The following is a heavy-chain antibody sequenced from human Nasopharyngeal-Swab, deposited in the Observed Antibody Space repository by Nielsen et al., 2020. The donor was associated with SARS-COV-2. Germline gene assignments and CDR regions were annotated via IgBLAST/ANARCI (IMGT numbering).Heavy chain of an antibody. Sequence: SETLSLTCTVSGGSISSGDYYWSWIRQPPGKGLEWIGYIYFGGSTNYNASLKSRVTISEDTSKNQFSLKLTSVTAADTAVYYCARGDMLYYGSGTYWGQGTLVTASS. V-gene: IGHV4-30-4*01. D-gene: IGHD3-10*01. J-gene: IGHJ4*02. CDR2: IYFGGST. CDR3: ARGDMLYYGSGTY. CDR1: GGSISSGDYY.